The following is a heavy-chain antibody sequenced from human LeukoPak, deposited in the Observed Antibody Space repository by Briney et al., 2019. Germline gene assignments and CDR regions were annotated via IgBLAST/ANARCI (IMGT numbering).Heavy chain of an antibody. CDR3: ARVRVGAYDFEY. CDR2: ISSSGSTI. CDR1: GFTFSDYY. J-gene: IGHJ4*02. D-gene: IGHD3-10*01. V-gene: IGHV3-11*04. Sequence: PGGSLRLSCAASGFTFSDYYMSWIREAPGKGLEWGSYISSSGSTIYYADSVKGRFTISRDNAKNSPYLQMNSLRVEDTAVYYCARVRVGAYDFEYWGQGTLVTVSS.